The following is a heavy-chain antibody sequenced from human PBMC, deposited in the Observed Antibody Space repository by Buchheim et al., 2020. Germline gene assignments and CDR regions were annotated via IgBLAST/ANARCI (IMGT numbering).Heavy chain of an antibody. J-gene: IGHJ4*02. CDR2: INHSGST. V-gene: IGHV4-34*01. Sequence: QVQLQQWGAGLLKPSETLSLTCAVYGGSFSGYYWSWIRQPPGKGLEWIGEINHSGSTNYNPSLKSRVTISVDTSKNQFSLKLGSVTAADTAVYYCARGAGGSSGYYRLDYWGQGTL. CDR1: GGSFSGYY. D-gene: IGHD3-22*01. CDR3: ARGAGGSSGYYRLDY.